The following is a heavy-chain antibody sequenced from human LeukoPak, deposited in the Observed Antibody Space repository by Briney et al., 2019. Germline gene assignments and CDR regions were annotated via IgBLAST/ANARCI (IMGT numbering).Heavy chain of an antibody. D-gene: IGHD3-10*01. CDR2: IKQDGSEK. Sequence: PGGPLRLSCAASGFTFSSYWMSWVRQAPGKGLEWVANIKQDGSEKYYVDSVKGRFTISRDNAKNSLYLQMNSLRAEDTAVYYCARSITIRSRGMDVWGQGTTVTVSS. V-gene: IGHV3-7*01. CDR3: ARSITIRSRGMDV. CDR1: GFTFSSYW. J-gene: IGHJ6*02.